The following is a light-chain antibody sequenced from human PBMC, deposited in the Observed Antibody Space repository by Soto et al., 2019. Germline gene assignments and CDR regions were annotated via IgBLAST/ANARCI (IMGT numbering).Light chain of an antibody. CDR3: SSYGGSNTVV. CDR2: EVS. V-gene: IGLV2-8*01. CDR1: SSDVGGYNY. Sequence: QSVLTQPPSASGSPGQSVTISCTGSSSDVGGYNYVSWYQQHPGKAPKLMIYEVSKRPSGVPDRLSGSKSGNTASLTVSGLQAEYEDDYYCSSYGGSNTVVFGGGTKLTVL. J-gene: IGLJ2*01.